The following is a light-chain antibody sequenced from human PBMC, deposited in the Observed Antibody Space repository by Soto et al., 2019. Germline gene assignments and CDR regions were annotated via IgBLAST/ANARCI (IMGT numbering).Light chain of an antibody. Sequence: DIQMTQSPSSLSASIGDRVTITCRASQSITTYLNWYQQKPGKAPKLLIYSVSNLQSGVPSRFSGSGSGADFTLTIISLQPEDFATYYCQQSYSSPRTFGQGTKLEIK. CDR3: QQSYSSPRT. V-gene: IGKV1-39*01. CDR2: SVS. J-gene: IGKJ2*01. CDR1: QSITTY.